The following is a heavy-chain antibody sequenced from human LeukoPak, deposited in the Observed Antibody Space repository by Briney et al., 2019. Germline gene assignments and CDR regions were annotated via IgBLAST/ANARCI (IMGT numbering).Heavy chain of an antibody. V-gene: IGHV3-23*01. J-gene: IGHJ4*02. CDR2: ISGGGGST. CDR1: GFTFSSYA. D-gene: IGHD6-19*01. CDR3: AKLESIIAVAGVGY. Sequence: PGGSLGLSCAASGFTFSSYAMSWVRQAPGKGLEWVSSISGGGGSTYYADSVKGRFTISRDNSKDTLYLQMNTLRAEDTAVYYCAKLESIIAVAGVGYWGQGTLVTVSS.